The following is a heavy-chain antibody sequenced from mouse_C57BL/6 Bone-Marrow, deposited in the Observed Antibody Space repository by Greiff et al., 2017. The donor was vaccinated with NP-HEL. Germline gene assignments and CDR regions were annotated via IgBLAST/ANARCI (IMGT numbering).Heavy chain of an antibody. V-gene: IGHV1-19*01. CDR2: INPYNGGT. CDR3: AREITTVVNY. D-gene: IGHD1-1*01. J-gene: IGHJ2*01. Sequence: EVQLVESGPVLVKPGASVKMSCKASGYTFTDYYMNWVKQSHGKSLEWIGVINPYNGGTSYNQKFKGKATLTVDKSSSTAYMELNSLTSEDSAVYYCAREITTVVNYWGQGTTLTVSS. CDR1: GYTFTDYY.